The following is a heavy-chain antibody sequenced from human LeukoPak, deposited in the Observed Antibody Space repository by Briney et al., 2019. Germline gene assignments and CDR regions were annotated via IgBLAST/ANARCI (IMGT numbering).Heavy chain of an antibody. D-gene: IGHD3-10*01. J-gene: IGHJ4*02. CDR2: ISGSGGST. CDR1: GFTFSSYA. Sequence: PGGSLRLSCAASGFTFSSYAMSWVRQAPGKGLEWVSAISGSGGSTYYADSVKGRFTISRDNSKNTLYLQMNSLRAEDTAVYYCAKSPTYYYGSGNPGTSFDYWGQGTLVTVSS. V-gene: IGHV3-23*01. CDR3: AKSPTYYYGSGNPGTSFDY.